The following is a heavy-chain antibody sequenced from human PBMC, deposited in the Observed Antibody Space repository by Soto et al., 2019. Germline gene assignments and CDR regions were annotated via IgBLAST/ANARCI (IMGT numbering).Heavy chain of an antibody. J-gene: IGHJ2*01. CDR3: ARSLSENWYFDL. Sequence: GGSLRLSCAASGFTFSSYGMHWVRQAPGKGLEWVAVIWYDGSNKYYADSVKGRFTISRDNSKNTLYLQMNSLRAEDTAVYYCARSLSENWYFDLWGRGTLVTVSS. CDR2: IWYDGSNK. CDR1: GFTFSSYG. V-gene: IGHV3-33*01.